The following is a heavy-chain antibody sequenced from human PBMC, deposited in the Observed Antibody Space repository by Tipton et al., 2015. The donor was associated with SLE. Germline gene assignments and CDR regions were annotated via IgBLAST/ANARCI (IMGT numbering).Heavy chain of an antibody. D-gene: IGHD7-27*01. Sequence: TLSLTCTVSGGSISSSRYYWSWIRQPPGKGLEWIGYIYYSGSTYYNPSLKSRVTISVDTSKNQFSLKLSSVTAADTAVYYCARDELTAGCFDLWGRGTLVTVSS. CDR3: ARDELTAGCFDL. V-gene: IGHV4-30-4*01. CDR1: GGSISSSRYY. CDR2: IYYSGST. J-gene: IGHJ2*01.